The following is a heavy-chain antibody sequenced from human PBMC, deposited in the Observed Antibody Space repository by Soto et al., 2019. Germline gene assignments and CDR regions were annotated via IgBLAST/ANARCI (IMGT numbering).Heavy chain of an antibody. V-gene: IGHV3-30*18. Sequence: QVHLVESGGGVVQPGRSLRLSCAASGFRFSNYGMHWVRQAPGKGLEWVAVISYDGNNQFYSESVKGRFTISRDNSNNTLYLQMNSLRCEDTAVYYCAKVPATDDYYAMDVWGQGTTVTVSS. CDR2: ISYDGNNQ. CDR3: AKVPATDDYYAMDV. J-gene: IGHJ6*02. CDR1: GFRFSNYG.